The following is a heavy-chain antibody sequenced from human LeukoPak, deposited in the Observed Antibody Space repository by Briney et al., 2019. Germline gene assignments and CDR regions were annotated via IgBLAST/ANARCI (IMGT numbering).Heavy chain of an antibody. J-gene: IGHJ4*02. CDR3: AREYYDSSGYIDY. CDR2: ISPSGGST. CDR1: GYTFTSYY. Sequence: GASVKVSCKASGYTFTSYYMHWVRQAPGQGLEWMGIISPSGGSTNYAQKFQGRVTITADESTSTAYMELGSLRSEDTAVYYCAREYYDSSGYIDYWGQGTLVTVSS. D-gene: IGHD3-22*01. V-gene: IGHV1-46*01.